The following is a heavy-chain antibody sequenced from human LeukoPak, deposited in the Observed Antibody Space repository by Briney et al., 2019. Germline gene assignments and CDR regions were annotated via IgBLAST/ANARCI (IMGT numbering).Heavy chain of an antibody. J-gene: IGHJ4*02. CDR2: ISYDGSDK. V-gene: IGHV3-30-3*01. Sequence: GGSLRLSCAASGFTFSSYAMHWVRQAPGKELEWVAVISYDGSDKYYADSVKGRFTISRDNSKNTLYLQMNSLRAEDTAVYYCARGASVAVAGTFLGYWGQGTLVTVSS. CDR1: GFTFSSYA. D-gene: IGHD6-19*01. CDR3: ARGASVAVAGTFLGY.